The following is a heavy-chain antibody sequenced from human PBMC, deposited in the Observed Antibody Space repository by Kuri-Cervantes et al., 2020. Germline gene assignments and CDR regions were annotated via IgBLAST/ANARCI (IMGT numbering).Heavy chain of an antibody. J-gene: IGHJ4*02. CDR3: AKDRWDDYGGGFEY. V-gene: IGHV3-30*02. CDR1: GFTFRTYA. CDR2: IRYDGSKK. D-gene: IGHD4-23*01. Sequence: GGSLRLSCAASGFTFRTYAMHWVRQAPGKGLEWVAFIRYDGSKKYYADSVKGRFTISRDNSKHTLYLQMNGLRAEDTAVYYCAKDRWDDYGGGFEYWGQGTLVTVSS.